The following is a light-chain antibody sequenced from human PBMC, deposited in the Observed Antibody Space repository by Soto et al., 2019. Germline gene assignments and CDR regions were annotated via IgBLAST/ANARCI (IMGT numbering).Light chain of an antibody. CDR2: DVS. CDR1: SSDVGHYDY. V-gene: IGLV2-11*01. J-gene: IGLJ1*01. Sequence: QSVLTQPRSVSGSPGQSVTISCTGTSSDVGHYDYVSWYQQHPGKAPKLIIYDVSERPSGVPDRFSGSKFGNTASLTISGLQAEDEADYSCCSFAGSYTYVFGTGTKVTVL. CDR3: CSFAGSYTYV.